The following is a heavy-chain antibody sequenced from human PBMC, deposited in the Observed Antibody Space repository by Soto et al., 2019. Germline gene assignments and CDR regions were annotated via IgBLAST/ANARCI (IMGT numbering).Heavy chain of an antibody. V-gene: IGHV1-18*01. CDR3: ARVVGALGHWFDP. Sequence: QVQLEQSGAEVKKPGASVQVSCKASGYTFSSYGISWGRQAPGQGLEWMGRISAYNVNTNYAQKLQGRFTMTTETPTSTAYRELRSLRSDDTAGYYCARVVGALGHWFDPGGQGTLVTVSS. J-gene: IGHJ5*02. CDR2: ISAYNVNT. D-gene: IGHD1-26*01. CDR1: GYTFSSYG.